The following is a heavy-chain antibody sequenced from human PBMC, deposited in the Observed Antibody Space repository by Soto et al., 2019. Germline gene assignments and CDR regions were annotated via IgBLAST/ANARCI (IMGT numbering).Heavy chain of an antibody. CDR1: GGSFSGYI. D-gene: IGHD1-26*01. J-gene: IGHJ4*02. Sequence: SETLSLTCAVYGGSFSGYIWTWIRQTPGKGLQWIGQINHSGSANYNPSLKSRVTISVHTSNSQFSLELTSVTAADTAVYYCARGLISGSHYSGGWYYFDSWGQGTQVTVSS. CDR3: ARGLISGSHYSGGWYYFDS. V-gene: IGHV4-34*01. CDR2: INHSGSA.